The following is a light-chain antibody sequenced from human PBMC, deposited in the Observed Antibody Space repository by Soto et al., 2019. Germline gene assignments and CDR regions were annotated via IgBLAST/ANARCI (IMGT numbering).Light chain of an antibody. J-gene: IGKJ1*01. CDR3: QQYDSAPWA. CDR2: WAS. CDR1: QPVLSRSNNKNY. V-gene: IGKV4-1*01. Sequence: DIVMTQSPDSLAVSLGERATINCKSSQPVLSRSNNKNYLSWYQQKPGQPPKLLISWASTRESRVPDRFSGSGSGTEFTLTISTLQAEDVAVYYCQQYDSAPWAFGQGTKVEIQ.